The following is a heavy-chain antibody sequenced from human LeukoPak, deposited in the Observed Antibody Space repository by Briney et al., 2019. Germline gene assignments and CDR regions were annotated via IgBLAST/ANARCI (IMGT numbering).Heavy chain of an antibody. J-gene: IGHJ5*02. CDR1: GGSISSGSYY. V-gene: IGHV4-61*02. CDR2: IYTSGST. D-gene: IGHD2-15*01. CDR3: ARVGEHCSGGSCYRNWFEP. Sequence: SETLSLTCTVSGGSISSGSYYWSWIRQPAGKGLEWIGRIYTSGSTNYNPSLKSRVTISVDTSKNQFSLKLSSVTAADTAVYYCARVGEHCSGGSCYRNWFEPWGQGTLVTVSS.